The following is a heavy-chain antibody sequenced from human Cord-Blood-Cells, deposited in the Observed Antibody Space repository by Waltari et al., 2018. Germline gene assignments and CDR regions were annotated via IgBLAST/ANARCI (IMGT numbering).Heavy chain of an antibody. J-gene: IGHJ1*01. V-gene: IGHV1-2*06. CDR3: ARSYGAAGTCFQH. CDR1: GYPFTGCY. Sequence: QVQLVQSGAEVKKPGASVKVSCKASGYPFTGCYMHWVRPAPGQGLGWMGRSNPNSGGTNYAQKFQGRVTMTRDTSISTAYMELSRLRSDDTAVYYCARSYGAAGTCFQHWGQGTLVTVSS. D-gene: IGHD6-13*01. CDR2: SNPNSGGT.